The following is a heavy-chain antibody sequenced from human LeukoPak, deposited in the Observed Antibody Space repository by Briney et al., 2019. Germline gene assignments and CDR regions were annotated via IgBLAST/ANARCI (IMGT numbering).Heavy chain of an antibody. CDR3: VKSLSRGTMVRGSLGYYGMDV. J-gene: IGHJ6*01. Sequence: GGSLRLSCAASGFTFRSHAMSWVRQSPGKGLEWISGLSGSGGNTYYADSVKGRFTISRDNSNDPLNLQMNSLRVDDTAVYFCVKSLSRGTMVRGSLGYYGMDVWGQGTTVIVSS. CDR1: GFTFRSHA. V-gene: IGHV3-23*01. D-gene: IGHD3-10*01. CDR2: LSGSGGNT.